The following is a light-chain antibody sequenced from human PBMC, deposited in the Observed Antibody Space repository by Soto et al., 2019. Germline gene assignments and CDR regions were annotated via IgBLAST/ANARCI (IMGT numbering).Light chain of an antibody. CDR2: GAS. CDR3: QQYNTWPFT. CDR1: ERVSSS. Sequence: EIVLTQSPGTLSLSPGERATLSCRASERVSSSLAWYQQKPGQAPRLLIYGASTRATGIPARFSGSGSGTEFTLTISSLQSEDFAVYYCQQYNTWPFTFGPGTKVDI. J-gene: IGKJ3*01. V-gene: IGKV3-15*01.